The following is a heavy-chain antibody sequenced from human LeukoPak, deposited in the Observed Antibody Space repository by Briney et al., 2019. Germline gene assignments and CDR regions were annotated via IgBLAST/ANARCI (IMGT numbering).Heavy chain of an antibody. CDR1: GFTFSGFW. CDR3: AKEGAFPIITYDS. CDR2: INQDGTEK. D-gene: IGHD3-10*01. V-gene: IGHV3-7*01. J-gene: IGHJ5*01. Sequence: PGGPLRLSCAASGFTFSGFWMNWVRQAPGKGLEWVANINQDGTEKYFVDSVKGRFTISRDNAKRSVYLQMNSLRAEDTAVYYCAKEGAFPIITYDSWGQGTLVTVSS.